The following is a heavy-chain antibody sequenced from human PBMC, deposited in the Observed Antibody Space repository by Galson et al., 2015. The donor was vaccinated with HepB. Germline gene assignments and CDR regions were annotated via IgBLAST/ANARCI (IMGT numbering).Heavy chain of an antibody. Sequence: SVKVSCKASGGTFGSYAISWVRQAPGQGLEWMGGIIPIFGTANYAQKFQGRVTITADESTNTAYMELSSLRSEDTAVYYCARVGGRRQTRTPYYYYMDVWGKGTTVTVSS. CDR3: ARVGGRRQTRTPYYYYMDV. J-gene: IGHJ6*03. CDR1: GGTFGSYA. CDR2: IIPIFGTA. D-gene: IGHD1-14*01. V-gene: IGHV1-69*13.